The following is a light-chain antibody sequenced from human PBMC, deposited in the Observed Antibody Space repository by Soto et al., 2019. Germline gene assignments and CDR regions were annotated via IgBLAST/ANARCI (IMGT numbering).Light chain of an antibody. CDR1: QGISSY. CDR3: QQLNSYTRT. CDR2: AAS. J-gene: IGKJ4*01. Sequence: DIQLTQSPSFLSASVGDRVTITCRASQGISSYLAWYQQKPGKAPKLLIYAASTLQSGVPSRFSGSGSGTEFTLTISRLQTEDFATYYCQQLNSYTRTFGGGTKVDIK. V-gene: IGKV1-9*01.